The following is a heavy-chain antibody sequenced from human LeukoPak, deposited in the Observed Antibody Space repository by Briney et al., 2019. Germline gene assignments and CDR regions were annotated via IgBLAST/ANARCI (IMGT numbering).Heavy chain of an antibody. CDR2: INPYSGGA. V-gene: IGHV1-2*02. J-gene: IGHJ6*03. D-gene: IGHD6-13*01. CDR3: ARGRPLQHNYYMDV. Sequence: ASVKVSCKASGYTFTCYFIHWVRQAPGQGLEWMGWINPYSGGANYAQKFQGRVTMTWDTSISTAYMELSRLRSDDTGVYFCARGRPLQHNYYMDVWGKGTTVTVSS. CDR1: GYTFTCYF.